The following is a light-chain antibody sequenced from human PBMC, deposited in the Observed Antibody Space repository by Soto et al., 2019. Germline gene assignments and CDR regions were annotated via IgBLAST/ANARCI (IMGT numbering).Light chain of an antibody. CDR3: CTYAGASTPVI. V-gene: IGLV2-23*01. Sequence: QSVLTQPASVSGSPGQSITISCTETGSDLRGYSLVSWYQQHPGKAPKLIIYEAYKRPSGVSNRFSGSKSGNTTSLTISGLQADDESLYYCCTYAGASTPVIFGGGTQLTVL. J-gene: IGLJ2*01. CDR1: GSDLRGYSL. CDR2: EAY.